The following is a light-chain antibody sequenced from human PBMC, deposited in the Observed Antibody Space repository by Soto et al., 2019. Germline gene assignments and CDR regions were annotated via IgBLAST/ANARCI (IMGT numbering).Light chain of an antibody. J-gene: IGLJ1*01. CDR1: SSDIGGYNY. Sequence: QSALTQPPSASGAPGQSVTIPLPGTSSDIGGYNYVSWYQQHPGKAPKFMIYEVSKRPSGVPDRFSGSKSGNTASLTVSGLQAEYEADYYCSSYAGSKNYVFGSGTKVTV. V-gene: IGLV2-8*01. CDR2: EVS. CDR3: SSYAGSKNYV.